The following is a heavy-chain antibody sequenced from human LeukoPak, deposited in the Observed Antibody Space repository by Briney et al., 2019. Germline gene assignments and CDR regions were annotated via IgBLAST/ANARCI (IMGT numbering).Heavy chain of an antibody. V-gene: IGHV3-30-3*01. D-gene: IGHD5-12*01. CDR2: ISYDGSNK. Sequence: PGGSLRLSCAASGFTFSSYAMHWVRQAPGKGLEWVAVISYDGSNKYYADSVKGRFTISRDNSKNTLYLQMNSLRAEDTAVYYCAGSGYDYYYYYYGMDVWGQGTTVTVSS. J-gene: IGHJ6*02. CDR1: GFTFSSYA. CDR3: AGSGYDYYYYYYGMDV.